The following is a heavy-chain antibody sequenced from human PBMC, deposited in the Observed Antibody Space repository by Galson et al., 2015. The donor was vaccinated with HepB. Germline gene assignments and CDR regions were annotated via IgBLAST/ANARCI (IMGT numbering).Heavy chain of an antibody. CDR2: INPNSGGT. CDR1: GYTFTGYY. V-gene: IGHV1-2*04. CDR3: ARVPYGDYYYGMDV. Sequence: SVKVSCKASGYTFTGYYMHWVRQAPGQGLEWMGWINPNSGGTNYAQKFQGWVTMTRDTSISTAYMELSRLRSDDTAVYYCARVPYGDYYYGMDVWGQGTTVTVSS. D-gene: IGHD4-17*01. J-gene: IGHJ6*02.